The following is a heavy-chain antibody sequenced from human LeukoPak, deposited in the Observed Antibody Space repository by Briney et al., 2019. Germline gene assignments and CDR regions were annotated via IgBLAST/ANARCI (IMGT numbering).Heavy chain of an antibody. D-gene: IGHD1-20*01. CDR2: ISAYSGKT. CDR1: GYTFGNYA. J-gene: IGHJ4*02. V-gene: IGHV1-18*01. Sequence: ASVKVSCKGSGYTFGNYAINWVRQAPGQGLEWMGWISAYSGKTKYAQKSPGRVTLTTDTSTSTAYMELRSLTSDDTAVYYCARSGDNWNAYFGYWGQGTRVTVSS. CDR3: ARSGDNWNAYFGY.